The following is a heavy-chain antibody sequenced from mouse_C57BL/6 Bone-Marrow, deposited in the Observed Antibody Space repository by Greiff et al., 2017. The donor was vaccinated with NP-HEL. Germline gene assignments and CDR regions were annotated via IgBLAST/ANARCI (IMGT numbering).Heavy chain of an antibody. Sequence: EVQLQQSGPELVKPGASVKISCKASGYSFTGYYMNWVKQSPEKSLEWIGEINPSTGGTTYNQKFKAKATLTVDKSSSKAYMQLKSLTSEDSAVYYCARSYYVPYYYAMDYWGQGTSVTVSS. D-gene: IGHD2-1*01. CDR1: GYSFTGYY. CDR2: INPSTGGT. J-gene: IGHJ4*01. CDR3: ARSYYVPYYYAMDY. V-gene: IGHV1-42*01.